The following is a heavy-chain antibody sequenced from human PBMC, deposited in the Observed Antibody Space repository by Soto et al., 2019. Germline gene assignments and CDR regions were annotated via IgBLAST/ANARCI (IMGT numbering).Heavy chain of an antibody. Sequence: QLQLQESGPGLVKPSETLSLTCTVSDGSISTSSYYWGWIRQPPGKGLEWIGNIYYSGNSGSTYXHPSPKRRGTXXVXTXXNQSSLKLSSVTAADTAVYYCARTRTVAYYYGMDVWGQGTTVTVSS. CDR3: ARTRTVAYYYGMDV. CDR1: DGSISTSSYY. J-gene: IGHJ6*02. V-gene: IGHV4-39*01. CDR2: IYYSGNSGST. D-gene: IGHD4-4*01.